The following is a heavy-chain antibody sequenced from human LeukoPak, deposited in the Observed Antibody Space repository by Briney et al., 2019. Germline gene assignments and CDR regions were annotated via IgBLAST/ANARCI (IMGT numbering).Heavy chain of an antibody. CDR1: VYTFTSYA. J-gene: IGHJ4*02. V-gene: IGHV1-3*01. D-gene: IGHD3-22*01. CDR3: ATSHYYDSSGYYYY. Sequence: GASVKVSCKASVYTFTSYAMHWVRQARGQRLEWMGWINAGNGNTKYSQKFQGRVTITRDTSASTAYMELSSLRSEDTAVYYCATSHYYDSSGYYYYWGQGTLVTVSS. CDR2: INAGNGNT.